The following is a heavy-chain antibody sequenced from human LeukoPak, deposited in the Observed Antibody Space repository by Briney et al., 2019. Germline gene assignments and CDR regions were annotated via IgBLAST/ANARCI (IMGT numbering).Heavy chain of an antibody. V-gene: IGHV1-69*04. J-gene: IGHJ4*02. CDR2: IIPILGIA. D-gene: IGHD6-6*01. CDR1: GGTFSSYT. CDR3: ARDPRGRDSSSSGVGFDY. Sequence: SVKVSCKASGGTFSSYTISWVRQAPGQGLEWMGRIIPILGIANYAQKFQGSVTTTADKSTSTAYMELSSLRSEDMAVYYCARDPRGRDSSSSGVGFDYWGQGTLVTVSS.